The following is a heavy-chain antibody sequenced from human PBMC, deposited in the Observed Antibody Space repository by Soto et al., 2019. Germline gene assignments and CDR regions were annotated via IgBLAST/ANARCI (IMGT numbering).Heavy chain of an antibody. CDR3: ARGYYGSANGGYYFDY. CDR1: GGSVSSASHY. D-gene: IGHD3-10*01. J-gene: IGHJ4*02. CDR2: IYKSGSA. Sequence: PSETLSLTSIVSGGSVSSASHYWSWIRQPPGKGLEWIGFIYKSGSANYNPSLKSRAIISVDMSKNQFSVKLNSVTAADTAMYYCARGYYGSANGGYYFDYWGPGTLVTVSS. V-gene: IGHV4-61*01.